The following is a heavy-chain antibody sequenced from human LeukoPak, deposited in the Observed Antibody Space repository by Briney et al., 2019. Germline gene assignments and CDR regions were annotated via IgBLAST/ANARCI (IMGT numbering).Heavy chain of an antibody. J-gene: IGHJ4*02. D-gene: IGHD4-17*01. CDR1: AGSISSYY. CDR2: IYSIGSA. V-gene: IGHV4-4*07. Sequence: SETLPLTCTISAGSISSYYWTWIRQPAGKGLEWIGHIYSIGSASYNPSLNSRVTMSLDTSKNQFSLKRTSVTAADTAVYYCARAICGDFYFDYWGQGTL. CDR3: ARAICGDFYFDY.